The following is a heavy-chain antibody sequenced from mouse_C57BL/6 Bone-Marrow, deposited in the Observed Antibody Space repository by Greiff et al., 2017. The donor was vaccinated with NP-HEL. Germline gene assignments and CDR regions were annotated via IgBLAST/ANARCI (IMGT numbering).Heavy chain of an antibody. J-gene: IGHJ2*01. CDR1: GFTFSSYA. CDR3: ARDLWLRAYFDY. V-gene: IGHV5-4*01. CDR2: ISDGGSYT. Sequence: EVQVVESGGGLVKPGGSLKLSCAASGFTFSSYAMSWVRQTPEKRLEWVATISDGGSYTYYPDNVKGRFTISRDNAKNNLYLQMSHLKSEDTAMYYCARDLWLRAYFDYWGQGTTLTVSS. D-gene: IGHD2-2*01.